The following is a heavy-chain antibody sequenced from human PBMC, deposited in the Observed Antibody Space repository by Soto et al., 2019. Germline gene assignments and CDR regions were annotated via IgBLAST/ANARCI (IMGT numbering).Heavy chain of an antibody. CDR1: GFTVSGNY. CDR2: IYSGGST. J-gene: IGHJ6*01. Sequence: EMQLVETGGDLIQPGGSLRLSCAASGFTVSGNYMSWVRQAPGKGLEWVSVIYSGGSTYYADSVKGRFTISRDNSKNTRYPQTNRLIADDAAVYYCVGAGGIAGDGVDGWGPGTAVTVSS. V-gene: IGHV3-53*02. D-gene: IGHD2-15*01. CDR3: VGAGGIAGDGVDG.